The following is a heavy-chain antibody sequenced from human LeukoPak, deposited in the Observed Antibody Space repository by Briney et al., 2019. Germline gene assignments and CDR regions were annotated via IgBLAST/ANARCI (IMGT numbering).Heavy chain of an antibody. V-gene: IGHV4-59*08. CDR2: IYYSGST. CDR3: ARYCISTNCDVSSHYGMDV. J-gene: IGHJ6*02. Sequence: SSETLSLTCTVSGGSISSYYWSWIRQPPGKGLEWIGYIYYSGSTNYNPSLKSRVTISVDTSKNQFSLKLSSVTAADTAVYYCARYCISTNCDVSSHYGMDVWGQGTTVTVSS. CDR1: GGSISSYY. D-gene: IGHD2-2*01.